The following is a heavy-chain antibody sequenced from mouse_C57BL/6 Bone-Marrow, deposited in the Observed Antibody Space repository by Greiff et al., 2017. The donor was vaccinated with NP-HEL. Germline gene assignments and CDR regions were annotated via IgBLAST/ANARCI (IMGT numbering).Heavy chain of an antibody. CDR1: GFSLTSYG. Sequence: VQGVESGPGLVAPSQSLSITCTVSGFSLTSYGVHWVRQPPGKGLEWLVVIWSDGSTTYNSALKSRLSISKDNSKSQVFLKMNSLQTDDTAMYYCARHQIYYGYDYAMDYWGQGTSVTVSS. D-gene: IGHD2-2*01. CDR2: IWSDGST. J-gene: IGHJ4*01. V-gene: IGHV2-6-1*01. CDR3: ARHQIYYGYDYAMDY.